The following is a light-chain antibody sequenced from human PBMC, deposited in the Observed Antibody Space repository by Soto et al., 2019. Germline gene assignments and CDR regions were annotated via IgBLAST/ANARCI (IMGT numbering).Light chain of an antibody. J-gene: IGKJ1*01. CDR2: GAS. CDR3: QQYGSSPQDT. CDR1: RSVKTN. V-gene: IGKV3-15*01. Sequence: EIVMTQSPATLSVSPGERATLSCRASRSVKTNLAWYQQNPGQAPRLLIYGASTRATNVSARFSGSGSGTDFTLTISSLEPEDFAVYYCQQYGSSPQDTFGQGTKVDIK.